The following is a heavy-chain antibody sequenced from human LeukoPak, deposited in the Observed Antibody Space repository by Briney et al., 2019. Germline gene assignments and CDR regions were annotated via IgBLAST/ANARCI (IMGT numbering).Heavy chain of an antibody. Sequence: PGGSLRLSCAASGFTFSSYAMHWVRQAPGKGLEWVAVISCDGSNKYYADSVKGRFTISRDNSKNTLYLQMNSLRAEDTAVYYCARGVVVKGMDVWGQGTTVTVSS. V-gene: IGHV3-30-3*01. CDR1: GFTFSSYA. CDR3: ARGVVVKGMDV. J-gene: IGHJ6*02. CDR2: ISCDGSNK. D-gene: IGHD2-21*01.